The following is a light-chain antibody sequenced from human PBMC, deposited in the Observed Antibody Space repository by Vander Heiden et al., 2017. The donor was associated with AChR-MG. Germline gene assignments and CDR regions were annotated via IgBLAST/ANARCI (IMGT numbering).Light chain of an antibody. J-gene: IGLJ3*02. CDR3: QAWDSRSNWV. Sequence: SYKLTQPPSVSVSPGQTATITSSGDNLGDTYVSWYQQKPGQPPLLVIYQKDKRPSGIPERFSGSNSGNTATLTISGTQSVDEADFFCQAWDSRSNWVFGGGTKLTVL. CDR1: NLGDTY. V-gene: IGLV3-1*01. CDR2: QKD.